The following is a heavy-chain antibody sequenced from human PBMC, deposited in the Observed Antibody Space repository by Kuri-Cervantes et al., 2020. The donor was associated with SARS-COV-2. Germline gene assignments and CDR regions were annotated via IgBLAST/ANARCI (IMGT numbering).Heavy chain of an antibody. Sequence: GESLKISCAASEFSISDNYMSWDRQAPGKGLEWVSTIDSGGNTNYGDSVKGRFTVSRDNSKNTLHLRMNGLRAEDTAMYYCARVLSWFPDYWGQGTLVTVSS. CDR2: IDSGGNT. CDR1: EFSISDNY. CDR3: ARVLSWFPDY. D-gene: IGHD3-10*01. V-gene: IGHV3-53*01. J-gene: IGHJ4*02.